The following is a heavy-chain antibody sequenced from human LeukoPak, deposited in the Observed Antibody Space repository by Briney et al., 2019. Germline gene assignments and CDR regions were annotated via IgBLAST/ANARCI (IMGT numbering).Heavy chain of an antibody. V-gene: IGHV3-15*01. D-gene: IGHD1-7*01. CDR1: GLTFSNAW. CDR2: IKSKTDGGTT. Sequence: GGSLRLSCAASGLTFSNAWMSWVRQAPGKGLEWVGLIKSKTDGGTTDYAAPVKGRLTISRDDSKNTLYLQMNSLKTEDTAAYYCTTDQFNWNYVPSYWGQGTLVTVSS. J-gene: IGHJ4*02. CDR3: TTDQFNWNYVPSY.